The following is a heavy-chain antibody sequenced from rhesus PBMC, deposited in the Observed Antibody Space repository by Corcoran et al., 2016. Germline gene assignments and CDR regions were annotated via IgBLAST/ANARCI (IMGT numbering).Heavy chain of an antibody. CDR1: GGSISSGYYY. CDR2: ITYSGST. J-gene: IGHJ2*01. Sequence: QVQLQESGPGLVKPSETLSLTCAVSGGSISSGYYYCSCLRQPPRTGLEWIGYITYSGSTSDNPSLKSRVTISRDTSKNQFSLKLSSVTAADTAVYYCARDLVDTANWYFDLWGPGTPITISS. CDR3: ARDLVDTANWYFDL. D-gene: IGHD5-12*01. V-gene: IGHV4-122*02.